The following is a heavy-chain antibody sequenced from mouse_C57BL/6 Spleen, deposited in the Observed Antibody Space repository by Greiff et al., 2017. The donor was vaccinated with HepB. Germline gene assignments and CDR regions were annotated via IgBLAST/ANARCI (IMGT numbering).Heavy chain of an antibody. CDR1: GYTFTDYE. J-gene: IGHJ3*01. CDR3: TRRLGAY. D-gene: IGHD3-3*01. V-gene: IGHV1-15*01. CDR2: IDPETGGT. Sequence: QVHVKQSGAELVRPGASVTLSCKASGYTFTDYEMHWVKQTPVHGLEWIGAIDPETGGTAYNQKFKGKAILTADKSSSTAYMELRSLTSEDSAVYYCTRRLGAYWGQGTLVTVSA.